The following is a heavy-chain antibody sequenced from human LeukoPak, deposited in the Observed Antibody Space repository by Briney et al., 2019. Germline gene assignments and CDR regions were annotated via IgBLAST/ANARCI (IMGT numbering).Heavy chain of an antibody. CDR2: IIPIFGTA. D-gene: IGHD3-22*01. J-gene: IGHJ3*02. CDR3: ARTYYYGSSGPLRSFDI. Sequence: ASVKVSCKASGGTFSSYAISWVRQAPGQGLEWMGGIIPIFGTANYAQKFQGRVTITADKSTSTAYMELSSLRSEDTAVYYCARTYYYGSSGPLRSFDIWGQGTMVAVSS. CDR1: GGTFSSYA. V-gene: IGHV1-69*06.